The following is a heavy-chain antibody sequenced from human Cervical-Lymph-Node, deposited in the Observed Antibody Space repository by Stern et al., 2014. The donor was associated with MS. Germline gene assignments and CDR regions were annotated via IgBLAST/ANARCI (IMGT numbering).Heavy chain of an antibody. V-gene: IGHV3-30*18. Sequence: QVQLVQSGGGVVQPGRSLRLTCTVSGFTFSSYGMHWVRQAPGKGLEGGSVISYDGSDTYYAEFVKGRFTISRDNSKNTLYLEMRSLRPEDTAVYYCVKRGITEVRGVRLGDYWGPGTLVIVSS. J-gene: IGHJ4*02. CDR2: ISYDGSDT. CDR1: GFTFSSYG. D-gene: IGHD3-10*01. CDR3: VKRGITEVRGVRLGDY.